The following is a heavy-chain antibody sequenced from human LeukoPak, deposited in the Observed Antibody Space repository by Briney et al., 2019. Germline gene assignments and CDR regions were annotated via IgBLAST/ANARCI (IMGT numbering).Heavy chain of an antibody. CDR1: GFTFSSYA. J-gene: IGHJ4*02. CDR3: AKARSGIKGAFDY. D-gene: IGHD1-26*01. Sequence: PGGSLRLSCAASGFTFSSYAMSWVRQAPGKGLEWVSAISGSGGSTYYADSVKGRFTISRDNSKDTLYLQMNSLRAEDTAVYYCAKARSGIKGAFDYWGQGTLVTVSS. CDR2: ISGSGGST. V-gene: IGHV3-23*01.